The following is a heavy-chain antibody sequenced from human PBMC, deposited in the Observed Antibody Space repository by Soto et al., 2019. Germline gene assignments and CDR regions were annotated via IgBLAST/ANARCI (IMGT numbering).Heavy chain of an antibody. Sequence: SVKVSCKASGGNFTSYAISWVRQAPGQGLEFMGGIVPLFGTTNYAHKFRGRVTVTADESTSTVYMEMSSLRSEDTAVYYCAKASGRSWYNWFDPWGQGTLVTAPQ. D-gene: IGHD6-13*01. CDR3: AKASGRSWYNWFDP. CDR1: GGNFTSYA. J-gene: IGHJ5*02. CDR2: IVPLFGTT. V-gene: IGHV1-69*13.